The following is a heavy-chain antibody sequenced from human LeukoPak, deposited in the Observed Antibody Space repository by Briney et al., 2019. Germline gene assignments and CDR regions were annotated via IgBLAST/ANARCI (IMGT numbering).Heavy chain of an antibody. J-gene: IGHJ4*02. CDR1: GFTFDDYT. D-gene: IGHD6-6*01. CDR2: INHSGST. V-gene: IGHV4-34*01. CDR3: ARAPSTLPYSSSGGPSDY. Sequence: GSLRLSCAPSGFTFDDYTMHCVRQAPGKGLEWIGEINHSGSTNYNPSLKSRVTISVDTSKNQFSLKLSSVTAADTAVYYCARAPSTLPYSSSGGPSDYWGQGTLVTVSS.